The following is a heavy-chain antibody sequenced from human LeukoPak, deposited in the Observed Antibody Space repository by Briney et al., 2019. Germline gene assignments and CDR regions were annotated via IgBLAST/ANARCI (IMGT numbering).Heavy chain of an antibody. V-gene: IGHV3-23*01. CDR1: GFTFSAYA. D-gene: IGHD4-17*01. Sequence: PGGSLRLSCTASGFTFSAYAMMWVRQAPGKGPEWVSAIRGGGGSAFYADSAEGRFTISRDNYKYTLFLQMNSLRAEDTAVYYCARDPNGDYIGAFDMWGPGTMVTVSS. J-gene: IGHJ3*02. CDR2: IRGGGGSA. CDR3: ARDPNGDYIGAFDM.